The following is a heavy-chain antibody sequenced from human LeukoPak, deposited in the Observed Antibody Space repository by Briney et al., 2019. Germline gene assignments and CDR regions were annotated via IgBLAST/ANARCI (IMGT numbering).Heavy chain of an antibody. D-gene: IGHD3-3*01. CDR2: IYISGNT. V-gene: IGHV4-4*09. CDR1: GGSISTYY. J-gene: IGHJ6*03. Sequence: PSETLSLTCTVSGGSISTYYWSWIRQPPGKGLEWIWYIYISGNTNYNTSIESRVTISLDTSKNHFSLDLSSVTAAHTDVYYCAKHDTLFGAAHYYMDVWGKGTTVTVSS. CDR3: AKHDTLFGAAHYYMDV.